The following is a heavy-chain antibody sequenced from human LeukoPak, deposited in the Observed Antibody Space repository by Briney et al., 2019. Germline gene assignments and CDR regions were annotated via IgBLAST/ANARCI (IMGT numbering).Heavy chain of an antibody. D-gene: IGHD3-3*01. V-gene: IGHV3-7*01. Sequence: GGSLRLSCAASGFTFSSYWMSWVRQAPGKGLEWVANIKQDGSEKYYVDSVKGRFTISRDNAKNSLYLQMNSLRAEDTDVYSCARDSYYDFWSGYDWGQGTLVTVSS. CDR3: ARDSYYDFWSGYD. CDR1: GFTFSSYW. J-gene: IGHJ4*02. CDR2: IKQDGSEK.